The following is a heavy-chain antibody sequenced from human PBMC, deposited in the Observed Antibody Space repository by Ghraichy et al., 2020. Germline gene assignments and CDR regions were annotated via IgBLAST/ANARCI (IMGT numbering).Heavy chain of an antibody. CDR1: GFTFDDYS. V-gene: IGHV3-43D*04. D-gene: IGHD6-19*01. CDR2: INWDGGHT. CDR3: AKAGIAVAGTDFDS. Sequence: ETLSLTCVVSGFTFDDYSMHWVRQAPGKGLEWVSLINWDGGHTYYADSVRGRFTISRDNSKNSLFLQMNSLRVDDTAFYYCAKAGIAVAGTDFDSWGQGTLVTVSS. J-gene: IGHJ4*02.